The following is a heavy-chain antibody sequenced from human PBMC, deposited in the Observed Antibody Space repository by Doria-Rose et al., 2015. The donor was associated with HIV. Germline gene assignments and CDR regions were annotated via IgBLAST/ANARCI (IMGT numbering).Heavy chain of an antibody. CDR1: GVSLSSPGMG. J-gene: IGHJ4*02. Sequence: QITLKESGPVLVKPTETLTLTCTVSGVSLSSPGMGVSWIRQPSGKALEWLANILADDARSYKTSLKSRLTISRGTSKSQVVLTMTDMDPVDTATYYCARIKSSRWYHKYYFDFWGQGTLVIVSA. D-gene: IGHD6-13*01. CDR2: ILADDAR. CDR3: ARIKSSRWYHKYYFDF. V-gene: IGHV2-26*01.